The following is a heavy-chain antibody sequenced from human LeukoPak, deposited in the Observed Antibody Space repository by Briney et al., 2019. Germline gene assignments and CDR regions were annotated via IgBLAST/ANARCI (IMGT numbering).Heavy chain of an antibody. D-gene: IGHD1-26*01. CDR1: GGSFSGYY. CDR2: INHSGST. CDR3: ARGIVGATRGLFDY. Sequence: SETLSLTCAVYGGSFSGYYWSWIRQSPGKGLGSIGEINHSGSTNYNPSLKSRVTISVDTSMNQFSLKLSSVTAADTAVYYCARGIVGATRGLFDYWGQGILVTVSS. J-gene: IGHJ4*02. V-gene: IGHV4-34*01.